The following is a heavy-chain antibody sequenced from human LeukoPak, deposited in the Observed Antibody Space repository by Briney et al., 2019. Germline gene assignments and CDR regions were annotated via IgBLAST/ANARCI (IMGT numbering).Heavy chain of an antibody. Sequence: SVKVSCKASGFTFTSSAVQWVRQARGQRLEWIGWIVVGSGNTNYAQKLQGRVTMTTDTSTSTAYMELRSLRSDDTAVYYCARIPRSSSREYYYYYMDVWGKGTTVTVSS. CDR1: GFTFTSSA. D-gene: IGHD6-6*01. CDR2: IVVGSGNT. J-gene: IGHJ6*03. V-gene: IGHV1-58*01. CDR3: ARIPRSSSREYYYYYMDV.